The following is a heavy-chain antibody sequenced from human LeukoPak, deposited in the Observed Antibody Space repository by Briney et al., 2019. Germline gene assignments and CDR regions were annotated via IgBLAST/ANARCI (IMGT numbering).Heavy chain of an antibody. V-gene: IGHV4-59*01. CDR2: IYYSGST. Sequence: SETLSLTCTVSGGSISSYYWSWIRQPPGKGLEWIGYIYYSGSTNYNPSLKSRVTISVDTSKNQFSLKLSSVTAADTAVYYCAGEDYFDSSGYASWRFDIWGQGTMVTVSS. CDR1: GGSISSYY. D-gene: IGHD3-22*01. J-gene: IGHJ3*02. CDR3: AGEDYFDSSGYASWRFDI.